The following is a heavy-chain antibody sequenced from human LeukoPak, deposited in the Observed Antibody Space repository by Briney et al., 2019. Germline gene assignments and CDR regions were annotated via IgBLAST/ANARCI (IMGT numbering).Heavy chain of an antibody. D-gene: IGHD2-15*01. V-gene: IGHV1-46*01. CDR3: ARELGYCSGGTCYFDY. CDR1: GYTFTSYS. Sequence: GASVKVSCKASGYTFTSYSIHWVRQAPGQGLEWMGIINPSGGTTTYTQKFQGRVTMTRDMSTSTAYMELRSLRSDDTAVYYCARELGYCSGGTCYFDYWGQGTLVTVSS. J-gene: IGHJ4*02. CDR2: INPSGGTT.